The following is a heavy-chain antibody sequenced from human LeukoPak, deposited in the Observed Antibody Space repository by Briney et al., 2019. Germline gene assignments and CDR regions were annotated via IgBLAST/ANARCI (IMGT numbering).Heavy chain of an antibody. CDR3: ARDLNWETY. CDR1: GFTFDDYA. Sequence: GGSLRLSCAASGFTFDDYAMSWVRQVPGKGLEWVANIKTDGSQIYYVDSVKGRFTISRDNAKNSLYLQMNSLRAEDTAVYYCARDLNWETYWGQGTLVSVSS. D-gene: IGHD7-27*01. V-gene: IGHV3-7*01. J-gene: IGHJ4*02. CDR2: IKTDGSQI.